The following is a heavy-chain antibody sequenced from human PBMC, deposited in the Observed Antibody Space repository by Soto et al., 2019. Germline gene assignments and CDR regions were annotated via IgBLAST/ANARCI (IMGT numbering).Heavy chain of an antibody. D-gene: IGHD6-13*01. CDR3: AKVTKRAAAGRYEYYKYGMDV. CDR2: ISGSGGSS. CDR1: GFAFSTYA. Sequence: PGGSLRLSCAASGFAFSTYAMTWVRQAPGKGLEWVSVISGSGGSSYYAASVKGRLTISRDNSKNTLYLQMNGLRAEDTALYYCAKVTKRAAAGRYEYYKYGMDVWGQGTTVTASS. V-gene: IGHV3-23*01. J-gene: IGHJ6*02.